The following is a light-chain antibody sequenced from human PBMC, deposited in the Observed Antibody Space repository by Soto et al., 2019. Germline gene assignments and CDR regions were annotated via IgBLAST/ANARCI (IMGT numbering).Light chain of an antibody. J-gene: IGLJ1*01. CDR2: DVT. CDR1: SSDVGGYSY. CDR3: FSHAGSYTFV. V-gene: IGLV2-11*01. Sequence: QSALTQPRSVSGSPGQSVTISCTGTSSDVGGYSYVSWYQQHPGKAPKLMIYDVTTRPSGIPDRFSGSKSGNTASLTISGLQAEDEADYYCFSHAGSYTFVFGTGTKLTLL.